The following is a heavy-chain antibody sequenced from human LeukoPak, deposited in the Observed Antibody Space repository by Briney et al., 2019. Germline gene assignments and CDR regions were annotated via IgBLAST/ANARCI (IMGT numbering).Heavy chain of an antibody. CDR3: AREAYSSGGLDAFDI. J-gene: IGHJ3*02. CDR1: GYTFTSYY. Sequence: ASVTVSCKASGYTFTSYYMHWVRQAPGEGLEWMGIINPSGGSTSYAQKFQGRVTITRDMSTSTVYMELSSLRSEDTAVYYCAREAYSSGGLDAFDIWGQGTMVTVSS. D-gene: IGHD6-19*01. V-gene: IGHV1-46*01. CDR2: INPSGGST.